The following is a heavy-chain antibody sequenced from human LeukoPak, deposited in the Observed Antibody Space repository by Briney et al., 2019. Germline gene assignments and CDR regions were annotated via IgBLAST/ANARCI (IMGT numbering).Heavy chain of an antibody. CDR1: GYTFTAYY. V-gene: IGHV1-2*02. CDR3: ARDGGRRLLLREFFGY. Sequence: ASVKVSCTASGYTFTAYYMHWVRQAPGQGLEWMGWINPNSGGTNYAQKFQGRVTMTRDTSISTAYMELSRLRSDDTAVYYCARDGGRRLLLREFFGYWGQGTLVTVSS. CDR2: INPNSGGT. D-gene: IGHD3-22*01. J-gene: IGHJ4*02.